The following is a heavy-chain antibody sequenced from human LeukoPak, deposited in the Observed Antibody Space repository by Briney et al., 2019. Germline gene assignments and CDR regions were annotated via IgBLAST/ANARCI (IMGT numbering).Heavy chain of an antibody. CDR2: KYCDGSKT. V-gene: IGHV5-51*01. CDR3: AGRAELGMRYFDS. J-gene: IGHJ4*02. CDR1: GYIFTDYW. D-gene: IGHD3-16*01. Sequence: GGAPMISCQGSGYIFTDYWIGWVRHMPGKGLEGMATKYCDGSKTTYNASFQTQVTSSVDKSTNSAYLQWTSLKASDAAIYFCAGRAELGMRYFDSWGQGALVTVSS.